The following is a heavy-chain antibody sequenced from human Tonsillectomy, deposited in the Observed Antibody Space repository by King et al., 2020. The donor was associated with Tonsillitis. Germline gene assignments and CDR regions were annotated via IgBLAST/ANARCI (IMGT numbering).Heavy chain of an antibody. CDR1: GFTFSSYS. V-gene: IGHV3-48*02. CDR3: QSIHCRGGSCYSGY. D-gene: IGHD2-15*01. J-gene: IGHJ4*02. CDR2: ISSSSSTI. Sequence: VQLVESGGGLVQPGGSLRLSCAASGFTFSSYSMNWVRQAPGKGLEWVSYISSSSSTIYYADSVKGRFTISRDNAKNSLYLQRNSLRDEDTAVYYCQSIHCRGGSCYSGYWGQGTLVTVSS.